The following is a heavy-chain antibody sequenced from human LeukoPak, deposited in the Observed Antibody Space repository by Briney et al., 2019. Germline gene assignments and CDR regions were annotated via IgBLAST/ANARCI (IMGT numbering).Heavy chain of an antibody. CDR2: IYCSGST. CDR1: GGSISSSSYY. CDR3: ARVLRYFDWLLYGAGDYYYMDV. J-gene: IGHJ6*03. D-gene: IGHD3-9*01. V-gene: IGHV4-61*05. Sequence: SETLSLTCTVSGGSISSSSYYWGWIRQPPGKGLEWIGYIYCSGSTNYNPSLKSRVTISVDTSKNQFSLKLSSVTAADTAVYYCARVLRYFDWLLYGAGDYYYMDVWGKGTTVTISS.